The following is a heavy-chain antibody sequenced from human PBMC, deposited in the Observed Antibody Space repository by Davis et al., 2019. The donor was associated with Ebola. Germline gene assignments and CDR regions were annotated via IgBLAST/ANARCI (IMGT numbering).Heavy chain of an antibody. J-gene: IGHJ4*02. Sequence: GESLKISCAASGFTFSSYSMNWVRQAPGKGLEWVSAISGSGGSTYYADSVKGRSTISRDNAKNSLYLQMNSLRAEDTALYYCAKDAGITIFGVVIINWGQGTLVTVSS. CDR1: GFTFSSYS. V-gene: IGHV3-21*04. D-gene: IGHD3-3*01. CDR3: AKDAGITIFGVVIIN. CDR2: ISGSGGST.